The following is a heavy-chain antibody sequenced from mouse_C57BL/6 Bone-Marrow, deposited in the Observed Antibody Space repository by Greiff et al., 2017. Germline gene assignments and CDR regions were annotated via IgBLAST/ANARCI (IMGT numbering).Heavy chain of an antibody. D-gene: IGHD2-4*01. CDR2: IWTGGGT. V-gene: IGHV2-9-1*01. CDR3: ARTSYDYDGYYYAMDY. J-gene: IGHJ4*01. Sequence: VQLVESGPGLVAPSQSLSITCTVSGFSLTSYAISWVRQPPGKGLEWLGVIWTGGGTNYNSSLKSRLSISKDNSKSQVFLKMNSLQTDDTARYYCARTSYDYDGYYYAMDYWGQGTSVTVSS. CDR1: GFSLTSYA.